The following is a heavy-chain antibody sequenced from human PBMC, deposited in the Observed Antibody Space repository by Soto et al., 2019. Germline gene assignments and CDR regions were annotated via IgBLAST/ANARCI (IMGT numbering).Heavy chain of an antibody. V-gene: IGHV1-18*01. CDR2: ISAYNGNP. CDR1: GYTFTSYG. D-gene: IGHD3-10*01. Sequence: ASVKVSCKASGYTFTSYGISWVRQAPGQGLEWMGWISAYNGNPNYAQKLQGRVTMTTDTSTSTAYMELRSLRSDDTAVYYCARDREWFGELLSPYYGMDVWGQGTTVTVSS. CDR3: ARDREWFGELLSPYYGMDV. J-gene: IGHJ6*02.